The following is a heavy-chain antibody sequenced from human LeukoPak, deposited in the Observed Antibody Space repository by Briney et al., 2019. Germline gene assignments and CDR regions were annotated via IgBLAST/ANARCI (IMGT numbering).Heavy chain of an antibody. CDR1: GFTFDDFA. CDR3: AEGRASSRSGPQVEWDD. V-gene: IGHV3-9*01. J-gene: IGHJ6*04. Sequence: SLRRSCAASGFTFDDFAMHWVRQAPGKELVWVSGITRGRTVVGYEDSVKGRFTISRDNAKNSLYLQMNSLRLEDTAFYYCAEGRASSRSGPQVEWDDWGKGTTVTVSS. D-gene: IGHD1-26*01. CDR2: ITRGRTVV.